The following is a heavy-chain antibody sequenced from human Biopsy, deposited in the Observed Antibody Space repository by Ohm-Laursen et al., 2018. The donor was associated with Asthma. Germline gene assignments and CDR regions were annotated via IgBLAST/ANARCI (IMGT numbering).Heavy chain of an antibody. Sequence: TQTLTLTFTFSGFSLKIGAVGVGWIRQPPGEALEWLARIYLDDDKRYSSSLKSRLTITKDTSKNQVVLTMTNMDPVDTATYYCAHRLCIGGACYDAFDIWGQGTMVTVSS. CDR2: IYLDDDK. V-gene: IGHV2-5*02. D-gene: IGHD2-8*02. J-gene: IGHJ3*02. CDR3: AHRLCIGGACYDAFDI. CDR1: GFSLKIGAVG.